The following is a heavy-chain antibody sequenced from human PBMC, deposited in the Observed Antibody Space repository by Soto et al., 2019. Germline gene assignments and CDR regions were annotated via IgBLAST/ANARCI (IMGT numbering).Heavy chain of an antibody. V-gene: IGHV4-59*08. CDR3: ARHRDSSSPLDY. Sequence: SETLSLTCTVSGGFISSYYWSWIRQPPGKELEWIGYIYYSGSTNYNPSLKSRVTISVDTSKNQFSLKLSSVTAADTAVYYCARHRDSSSPLDYWGQGTLVTVSS. CDR2: IYYSGST. J-gene: IGHJ4*02. CDR1: GGFISSYY. D-gene: IGHD6-6*01.